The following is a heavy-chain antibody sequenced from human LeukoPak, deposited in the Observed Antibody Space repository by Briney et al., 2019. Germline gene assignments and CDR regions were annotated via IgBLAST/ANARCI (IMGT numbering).Heavy chain of an antibody. CDR1: GGTFSSYA. CDR2: IIPILGTA. V-gene: IGHV1-69*01. J-gene: IGHJ4*02. CDR3: AREPHDYGEYTLGY. D-gene: IGHD4-17*01. Sequence: SVKVSCKASGGTFSSYAISWVRQAPGQGLEWMGGIIPILGTANYAQKFQGRATITADESTSTAYMELSSLRSEDTAVYYCAREPHDYGEYTLGYWGQGTLVTLST.